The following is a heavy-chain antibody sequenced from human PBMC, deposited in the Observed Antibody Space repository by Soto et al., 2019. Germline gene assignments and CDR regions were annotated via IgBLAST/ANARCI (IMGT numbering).Heavy chain of an antibody. CDR1: GYAFSHFW. J-gene: IGHJ4*02. CDR3: ARSPRSSPYFDY. D-gene: IGHD6-13*01. V-gene: IGHV5-51*07. CDR2: IYPGDHET. Sequence: GRSLKLPWQSSGYAFSHFWIGWVHQLPGKGLQWMGIIYPGDHETRYTPSFHGKVTISADKSINTAYLQWNSLEASDTAFYFCARSPRSSPYFDYWGQGALVTFSS.